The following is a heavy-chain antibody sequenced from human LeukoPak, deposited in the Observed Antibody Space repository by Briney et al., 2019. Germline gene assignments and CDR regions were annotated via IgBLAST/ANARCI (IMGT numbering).Heavy chain of an antibody. CDR1: GGSISSSTYN. CDR3: ASQPYYESSGYYFY. V-gene: IGHV4-39*01. D-gene: IGHD3-22*01. Sequence: EPSETLPLTCTVSGGSISSSTYNWGWIRQPPGKGLEWIGSIYNSGSTFYNPSLKIRATISIDTSKNQFSLKLSSVTAADTAIYYCASQPYYESSGYYFYWGQGTLVTVSS. CDR2: IYNSGST. J-gene: IGHJ4*02.